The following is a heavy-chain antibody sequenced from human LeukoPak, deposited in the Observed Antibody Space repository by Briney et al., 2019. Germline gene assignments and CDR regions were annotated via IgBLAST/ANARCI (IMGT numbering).Heavy chain of an antibody. CDR3: ARAFHYGAYYYYYMDV. Sequence: GASVKVSCKASGYTFTSYGISWVRQAPGQGLEWMGWISAYNGNTNYAQKLQGRVTMTTDTSTSTAYMELRSLRSDDTAVYYCARAFHYGAYYYYYMDVWGKGTTVTISS. V-gene: IGHV1-18*01. CDR1: GYTFTSYG. CDR2: ISAYNGNT. J-gene: IGHJ6*03. D-gene: IGHD4-17*01.